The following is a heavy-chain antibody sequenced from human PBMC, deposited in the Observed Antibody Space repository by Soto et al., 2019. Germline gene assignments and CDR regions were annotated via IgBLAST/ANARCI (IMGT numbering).Heavy chain of an antibody. CDR1: GFSFSAYT. D-gene: IGHD3-10*02. J-gene: IGHJ6*02. CDR2: INSGSIYI. Sequence: EVQLVESGGGLVKPGGSLRLSCAVSGFSFSAYTMEWVRQAPGKGLEWVSSINSGSIYIYYADSLKGRFTVSRDNAKNALFLQIKSLRAENTAVYYCAIRNNPRISMSPMDVWGQGTTVTVSS. V-gene: IGHV3-21*02. CDR3: AIRNNPRISMSPMDV.